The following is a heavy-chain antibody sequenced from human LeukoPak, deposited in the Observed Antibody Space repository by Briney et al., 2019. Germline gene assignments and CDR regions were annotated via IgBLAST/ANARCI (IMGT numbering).Heavy chain of an antibody. CDR2: ISGSGGST. Sequence: PGGSLRLSCAASGFTVSSNYMSWVRQAPGKGLEWVSVISGSGGSTYYADSVKGQFTIFRDDSKNTVYLQMNSLRADDTAVYYCAKGDTGMVRRYYFDYWGQGTLVTVSS. CDR3: AKGDTGMVRRYYFDY. J-gene: IGHJ4*02. D-gene: IGHD5-18*01. V-gene: IGHV3-23*01. CDR1: GFTVSSNY.